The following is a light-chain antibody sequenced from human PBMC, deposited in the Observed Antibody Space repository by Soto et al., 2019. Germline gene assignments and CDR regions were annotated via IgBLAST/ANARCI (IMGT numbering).Light chain of an antibody. CDR3: QQYNNWPRT. Sequence: EIVMTQSPATLSVSPGERATLSYRASQSVSSNLAWYHQKPGQAPRLLLYGASTRASGIPARFSGSGSGTEFTLTISSLQSEDFAVYYCQQYNNWPRTFGQGTNVEIK. CDR1: QSVSSN. J-gene: IGKJ1*01. V-gene: IGKV3-15*01. CDR2: GAS.